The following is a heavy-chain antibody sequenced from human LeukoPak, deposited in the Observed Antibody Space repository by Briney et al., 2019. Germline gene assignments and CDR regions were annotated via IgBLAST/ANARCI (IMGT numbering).Heavy chain of an antibody. J-gene: IGHJ4*02. CDR1: GFTFSNYA. D-gene: IGHD5-12*01. V-gene: IGHV3-23*01. CDR3: VKEVVATIPPL. CDR2: ISVGHST. Sequence: GGSLRLSCVASGFTFSNYAMNWVRQAPGKGLDWVSTISVGHSTNYADSVKGRFTISRDNSKNTLFLQMNSLRAEDTAVYYCVKEVVATIPPLWGQGTLVTVSS.